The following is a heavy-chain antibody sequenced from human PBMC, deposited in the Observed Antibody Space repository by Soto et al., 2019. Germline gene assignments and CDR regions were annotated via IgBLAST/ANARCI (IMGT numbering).Heavy chain of an antibody. Sequence: GESLKISCKGSGYSFTSYWISWVSQMPGKGLEWMGRIDPSDSYTNYSPSFQGHVTISADKSISTAYLQWSSLKASDTAMYYCARHGLPPSGVLRYFDWLVDYWGQGTLVTVSS. CDR2: IDPSDSYT. V-gene: IGHV5-10-1*01. J-gene: IGHJ4*02. D-gene: IGHD3-9*01. CDR3: ARHGLPPSGVLRYFDWLVDY. CDR1: GYSFTSYW.